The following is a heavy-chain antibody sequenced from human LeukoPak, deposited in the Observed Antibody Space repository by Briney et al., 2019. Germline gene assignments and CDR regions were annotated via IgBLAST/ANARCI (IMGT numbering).Heavy chain of an antibody. CDR3: ARQHAPDSGSNYCFDL. Sequence: SETLSLTCTVSGGSISSSSYYWGWIRQPPGKGLEWIGTIYYGGSTYYNPSLKSRVTISVDTSKNQFSLKLSSVTAADTAVYYCARQHAPDSGSNYCFDLWGRGPQVTVSS. CDR2: IYYGGST. CDR1: GGSISSSSYY. V-gene: IGHV4-39*01. D-gene: IGHD1-26*01. J-gene: IGHJ2*01.